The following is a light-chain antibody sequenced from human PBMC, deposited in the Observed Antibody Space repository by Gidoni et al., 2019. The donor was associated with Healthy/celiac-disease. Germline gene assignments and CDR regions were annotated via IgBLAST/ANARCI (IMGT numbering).Light chain of an antibody. CDR2: EVS. J-gene: IGLJ2*01. CDR1: SSDVGGYNY. CDR3: SSYTSSSSVV. Sequence: QSARTQPAPVSGSPGRPITISCTGTSSDVGGYNYVSWYQQHPGKAPKLMIYEVSNRPSGVSNRFSGSKSGNTASLTISGLQAEDEADYYCSSYTSSSSVVFGGGTKLTVL. V-gene: IGLV2-14*01.